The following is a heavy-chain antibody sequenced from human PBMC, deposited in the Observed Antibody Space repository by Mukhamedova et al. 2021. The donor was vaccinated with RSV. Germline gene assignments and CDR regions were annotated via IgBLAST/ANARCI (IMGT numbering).Heavy chain of an antibody. V-gene: IGHV4-34*01. Sequence: GKGLEWIEEINHSGSTNYNPSLKSRVTISVDTSKNQFSLKLSSVTAADTAVYYCARTRGTTVTYDWYFDLWGRGTLVTVSS. CDR3: ARTRGTTVTYDWYFDL. D-gene: IGHD4-17*01. CDR2: INHSGST. J-gene: IGHJ2*01.